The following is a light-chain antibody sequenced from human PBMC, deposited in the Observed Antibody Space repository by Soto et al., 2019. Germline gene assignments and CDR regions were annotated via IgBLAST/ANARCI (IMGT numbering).Light chain of an antibody. CDR2: DAS. CDR1: QSVSNTY. CDR3: QQYTHWPT. J-gene: IGKJ1*01. Sequence: EIVLTQSPGTLSLSPGERATLSCRASQSVSNTYLAWYQQKPGQAPRLLIYDASSRATGIPDRFSGSGSGTDFTLTISRLEPEDFAVYYCQQYTHWPTFGQGTKVEFK. V-gene: IGKV3D-20*02.